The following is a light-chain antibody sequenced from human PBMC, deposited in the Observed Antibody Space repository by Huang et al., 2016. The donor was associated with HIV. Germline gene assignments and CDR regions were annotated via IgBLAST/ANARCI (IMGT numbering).Light chain of an antibody. J-gene: IGKJ2*01. CDR3: QQSYSTPQT. Sequence: DIQMTQSPSSLSASVGDRVTITCRASQSIGTYLSWYQQKPGNAPKLLSYAASSLQSGVPSRFSGSGSGTGFTLTIASLQPEDFATYYCQQSYSTPQTFGQGTRLEIK. V-gene: IGKV1-39*01. CDR2: AAS. CDR1: QSIGTY.